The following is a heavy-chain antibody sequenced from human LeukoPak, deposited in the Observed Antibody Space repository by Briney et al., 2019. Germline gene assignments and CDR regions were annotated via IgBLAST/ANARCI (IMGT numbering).Heavy chain of an antibody. V-gene: IGHV3-74*01. CDR2: INTDGSST. D-gene: IGHD4-17*01. Sequence: GGSLRLSCAASGFTFSSYWMHWVRQAPGKGLVWVSRINTDGSSTSYADSVKGRFTISRDNAKNTLYLQMNSLRAEDTAVYYCARVMQGDYSPFDYWGQGTLVTVYS. CDR1: GFTFSSYW. J-gene: IGHJ4*02. CDR3: ARVMQGDYSPFDY.